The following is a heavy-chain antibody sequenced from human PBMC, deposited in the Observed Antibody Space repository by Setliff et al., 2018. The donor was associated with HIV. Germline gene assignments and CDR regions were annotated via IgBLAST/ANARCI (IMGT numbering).Heavy chain of an antibody. V-gene: IGHV4-61*09. Sequence: TLSLTCTVSGGTINSGTYYWSWIRQPAGKGLEWIGHIYSSGNTNYNLSLKSRVTISVDTSKNQFSLKLTSVTAADTARYYCASLLAVSGSHAFDVWGQGTMVTVSS. D-gene: IGHD6-19*01. CDR3: ASLLAVSGSHAFDV. J-gene: IGHJ3*01. CDR2: IYSSGNT. CDR1: GGTINSGTYY.